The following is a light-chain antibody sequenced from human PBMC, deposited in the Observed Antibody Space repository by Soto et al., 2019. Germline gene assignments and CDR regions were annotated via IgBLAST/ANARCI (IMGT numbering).Light chain of an antibody. J-gene: IGLJ3*02. V-gene: IGLV1-47*02. CDR3: ATWDDSLSVL. CDR2: GDS. CDR1: RSNIGSYD. Sequence: QSVLTQPPSASGTPGQRVTISYSGSRSNIGSYDVYWYQQVPGTAPKLLIYGDSRRPSGVPDRFSGSKSGTSASLAISGLRSEDEADYYCATWDDSLSVLFGGGTKLTVL.